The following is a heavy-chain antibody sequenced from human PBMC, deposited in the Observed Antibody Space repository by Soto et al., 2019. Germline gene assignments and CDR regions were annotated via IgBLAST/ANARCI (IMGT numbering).Heavy chain of an antibody. V-gene: IGHV1-69*08. D-gene: IGHD2-21*02. CDR3: ARRRYCGYDCYHKHYYGMDV. Sequence: QVQRVQSGAEVKKPGSSVRVSCRSSGDTFSSYIVNWLRLAPGRGLEWMGRVIPVLTTTDYAQNFRGRVTISADRSTNTVYLDLSSLRSDDTAVYYCARRRYCGYDCYHKHYYGMDVWGQGSLVTVAS. CDR2: VIPVLTTT. CDR1: GDTFSSYI. J-gene: IGHJ6*02.